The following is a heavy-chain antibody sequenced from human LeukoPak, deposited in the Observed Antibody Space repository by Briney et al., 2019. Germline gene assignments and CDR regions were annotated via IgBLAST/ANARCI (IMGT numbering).Heavy chain of an antibody. J-gene: IGHJ4*02. D-gene: IGHD2-15*01. CDR2: MNEDGRRT. CDR3: VRDFGGEEDF. V-gene: IGHV3-74*01. Sequence: GGSLRLSCAASGFILSNYWMHWVRQAPGEGLVWVPRMNEDGRRTDNAGSVRGRFTISRDIAKNTLFLQMNSLRAEDTAVYHCVRDFGGEEDFWGQGTLVTVSS. CDR1: GFILSNYW.